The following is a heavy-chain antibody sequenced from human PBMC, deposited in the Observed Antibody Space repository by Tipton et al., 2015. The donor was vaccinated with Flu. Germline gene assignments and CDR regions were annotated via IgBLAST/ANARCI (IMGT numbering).Heavy chain of an antibody. Sequence: SLRLSCAASGFTFSSFTIYWVRQGPGKGLEWVSSISGSGGNMFYADPVKGRFTISRDYSKNTVDLQMNSLRADDTGMYFCAKSSSGSYRYFDYWGQGALVTVSS. CDR3: AKSSSGSYRYFDY. CDR1: GFTFSSFT. D-gene: IGHD1-26*01. CDR2: ISGSGGNM. V-gene: IGHV3-23*01. J-gene: IGHJ4*02.